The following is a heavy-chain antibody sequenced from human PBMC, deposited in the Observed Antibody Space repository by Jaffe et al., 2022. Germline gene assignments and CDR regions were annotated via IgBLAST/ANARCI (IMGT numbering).Heavy chain of an antibody. V-gene: IGHV4-34*01. CDR1: GGSFSGYY. CDR3: ARGARKSGRVGGRYYFDY. CDR2: INHSGST. D-gene: IGHD1-26*01. Sequence: QVQLQQWGAGLLKPSETLSLTCAVYGGSFSGYYWSWIRQPPGKGLEWIGEINHSGSTNYNPSLKSRVTISVDTSKNQFSLKLSSVTAADTAVYYCARGARKSGRVGGRYYFDYWGQGTLVTVSS. J-gene: IGHJ4*02.